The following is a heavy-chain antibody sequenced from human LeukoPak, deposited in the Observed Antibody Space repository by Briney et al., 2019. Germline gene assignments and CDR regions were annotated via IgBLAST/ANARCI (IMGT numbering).Heavy chain of an antibody. J-gene: IGHJ4*02. V-gene: IGHV1-2*02. CDR2: INPNSGGT. D-gene: IGHD6-6*01. CDR3: ARYQFSRSGYFDY. Sequence: GASVKVSCKASGYSFNGHYVHWVRQAPGQGLEWMGRINPNSGGTDYAQKFQGRVTMTSDTTIRTAYMELNRLQSDDTAMYYCARYQFSRSGYFDYWGQGTLVAVSS. CDR1: GYSFNGHY.